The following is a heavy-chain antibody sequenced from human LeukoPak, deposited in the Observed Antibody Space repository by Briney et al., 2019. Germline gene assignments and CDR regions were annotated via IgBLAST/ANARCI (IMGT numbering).Heavy chain of an antibody. CDR3: ARGPPSWGYDY. CDR2: MSPNSGDT. D-gene: IGHD2-2*01. J-gene: IGHJ4*02. CDR1: GYTFTSYD. Sequence: WASVKVSCKASGYTFTSYDINWVRQATGQRPEWMGWMSPNSGDTGYAQKFQDRVTMTRNTSISTAYMELSSLRSDDTAVYYCARGPPSWGYDYWGPGTLVTVSS. V-gene: IGHV1-8*01.